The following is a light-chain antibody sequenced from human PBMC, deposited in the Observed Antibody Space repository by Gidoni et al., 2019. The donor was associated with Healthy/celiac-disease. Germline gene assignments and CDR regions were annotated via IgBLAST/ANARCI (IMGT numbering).Light chain of an antibody. J-gene: IGKJ4*01. CDR1: QSVSSY. V-gene: IGKV3-11*01. CDR3: QQRSNWPLT. Sequence: EIVLTQSPATLSLSPGERATLSCRASQSVSSYLAWYQQKPGQAPRLLIYDASNRATGIPARFRGSGSGTDFPLTLSSLEPEDFAVYYCQQRSNWPLTFGGGTKVEIK. CDR2: DAS.